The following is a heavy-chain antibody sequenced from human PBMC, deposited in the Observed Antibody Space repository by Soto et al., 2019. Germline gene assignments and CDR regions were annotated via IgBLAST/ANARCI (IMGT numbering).Heavy chain of an antibody. J-gene: IGHJ6*02. Sequence: SQTLSLPCAISGDRVSSNSAAWNWIRQSPSRGLEWLGRTYYRSKWYNDYAVSVKSRITINPDTSKNQFSLQLNSVTPEDTAVYYCARDRSIAARPGGYYYYGMDVWGQGTTVTVSS. CDR1: GDRVSSNSAA. V-gene: IGHV6-1*01. D-gene: IGHD6-6*01. CDR3: ARDRSIAARPGGYYYYGMDV. CDR2: TYYRSKWYN.